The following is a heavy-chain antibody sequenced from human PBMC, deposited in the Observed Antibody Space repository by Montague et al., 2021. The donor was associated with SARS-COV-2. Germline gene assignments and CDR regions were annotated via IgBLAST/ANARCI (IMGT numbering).Heavy chain of an antibody. D-gene: IGHD3-10*01. Sequence: SETLSLTRTVSGGSISSSSYYWGWIRQPPGKGLEWIGSIFYSGSTDYXPSLKSRVTISVDTSKNQFSLKLSSVTAADTAVYYCASMARAQVYYFDYWGQGTLVTVSS. CDR1: GGSISSSSYY. J-gene: IGHJ4*02. CDR3: ASMARAQVYYFDY. CDR2: IFYSGST. V-gene: IGHV4-39*01.